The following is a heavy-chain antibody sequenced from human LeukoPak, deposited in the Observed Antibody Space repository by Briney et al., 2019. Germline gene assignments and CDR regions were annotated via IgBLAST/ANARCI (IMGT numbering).Heavy chain of an antibody. V-gene: IGHV4-4*07. J-gene: IGHJ6*02. D-gene: IGHD3-10*01. CDR3: ARGSGGGSGNNYKDHYYGMDV. Sequence: PSDILSSSCTVAYGSISGYYWSWIQQPGGKALEWIGRIHTGGTTNYNPSLQGQVTMSADTSKNPFSLKLSSVTAADTAVYYCARGSGGGSGNNYKDHYYGMDVWGQGTTVTVSS. CDR1: YGSISGYY. CDR2: IHTGGTT.